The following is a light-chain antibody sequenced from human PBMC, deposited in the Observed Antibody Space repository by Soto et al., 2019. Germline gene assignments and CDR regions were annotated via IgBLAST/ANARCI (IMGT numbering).Light chain of an antibody. CDR2: DVS. Sequence: QSVLTQPASVSGSPGQSITISCTGTSSDVGGYNYVSWYQSNPGEAPKLIIYDVSNRPSGVSDRFSGSKSGNTASLTISGLQAEDEADYYCSSYTSSISYVFGTGTKLTVL. CDR1: SSDVGGYNY. J-gene: IGLJ1*01. CDR3: SSYTSSISYV. V-gene: IGLV2-14*03.